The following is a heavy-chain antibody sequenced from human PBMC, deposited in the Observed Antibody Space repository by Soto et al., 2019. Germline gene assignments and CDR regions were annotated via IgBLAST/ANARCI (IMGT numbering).Heavy chain of an antibody. CDR1: GFTFSDYY. Sequence: TGGSLRLSCAASGFTFSDYYMSWIRQAPGKGLEWVSYISSSGSTIYYADSVKGRFTISRDNAKNSLYLQMNSLRAEDTAVYYCARAGYYDSSGYLIDYAFDIWSQGTMVTVSS. D-gene: IGHD3-22*01. J-gene: IGHJ3*02. CDR3: ARAGYYDSSGYLIDYAFDI. V-gene: IGHV3-11*01. CDR2: ISSSGSTI.